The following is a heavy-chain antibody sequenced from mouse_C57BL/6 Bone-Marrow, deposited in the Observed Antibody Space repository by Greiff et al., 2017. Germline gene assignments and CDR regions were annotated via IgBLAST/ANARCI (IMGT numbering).Heavy chain of an antibody. D-gene: IGHD2-10*02. CDR2: IDPENGDT. J-gene: IGHJ4*01. CDR1: GFNIKDYY. Sequence: EVQLQQSGAELVRPGASVKLSCTASGFNIKDYYMHWVKQRPEQGLEWIGWIDPENGDTEYASKFQGKATITADNSSNTAYLQLSSLTSEDTAVYYCTRVWLDYWGQGTSVTVSS. V-gene: IGHV14-4*01. CDR3: TRVWLDY.